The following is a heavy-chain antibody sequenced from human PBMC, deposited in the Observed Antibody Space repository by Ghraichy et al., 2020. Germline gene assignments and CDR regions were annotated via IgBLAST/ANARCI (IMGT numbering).Heavy chain of an antibody. Sequence: ASVKVSCKTSGYTFSSYDISWVRQAPGQGLEWMGWISDYNGNTNYAQNLQGRVTMTTDTSTSTAYMELRSLRSDDTAVYYCARVGSVADFDYWGQGTLVTVSS. CDR2: ISDYNGNT. CDR1: GYTFSSYD. D-gene: IGHD4-23*01. CDR3: ARVGSVADFDY. V-gene: IGHV1-18*04. J-gene: IGHJ4*02.